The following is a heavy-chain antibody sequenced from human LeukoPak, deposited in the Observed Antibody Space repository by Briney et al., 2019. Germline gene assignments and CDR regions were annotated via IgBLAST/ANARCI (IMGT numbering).Heavy chain of an antibody. D-gene: IGHD3-3*01. CDR1: GFTFSSYS. CDR3: ARGNDDFWSGYPCDY. V-gene: IGHV3-48*01. J-gene: IGHJ4*02. CDR2: ITSSSSDI. Sequence: GGSLRLSCAASGFTFSSYSMNWVRQAPGKGLEWVSYITSSSSDIYYADSVKGRFTISRDNAKNSLYLQMNSLRAEDTAVYYCARGNDDFWSGYPCDYWGQGTLVTVSS.